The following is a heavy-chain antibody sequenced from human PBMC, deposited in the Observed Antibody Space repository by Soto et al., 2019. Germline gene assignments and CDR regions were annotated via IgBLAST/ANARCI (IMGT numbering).Heavy chain of an antibody. Sequence: EVQLLESGGGLVQPVGSLRLSCAASGLTFSSYAMNWLLQAPGQGLEWVSTISGSGGSTYYAHTSTYYADFVKGRFTIYRDNSNNTLYLQMSSLSAEDTVGYYCANVGCTSPPPIPVDYWGQGTLVTVSS. J-gene: IGHJ4*02. V-gene: IGHV3-23*01. CDR3: ANVGCTSPPPIPVDY. D-gene: IGHD6-19*01. CDR1: GLTFSSYA. CDR2: ISGSGGSTYYAHTST.